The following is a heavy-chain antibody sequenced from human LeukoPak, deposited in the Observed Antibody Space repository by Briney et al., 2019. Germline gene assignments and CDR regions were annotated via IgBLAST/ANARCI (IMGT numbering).Heavy chain of an antibody. V-gene: IGHV4-39*02. J-gene: IGHJ4*02. CDR2: VYTSEYT. D-gene: IGHD2-2*01. CDR3: ARERGPAALYY. CDR1: GVSSYY. Sequence: SETLSLTCSVSGVSSYYWGWIRQPPGKGLEWIGSVYTSEYTYYSSALKGRVNISVDTPNKQFSLKLNSVTAADTAVYYCARERGPAALYYWGQGTLVTVSS.